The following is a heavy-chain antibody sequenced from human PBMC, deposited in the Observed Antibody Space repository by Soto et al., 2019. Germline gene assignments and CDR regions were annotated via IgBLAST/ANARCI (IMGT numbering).Heavy chain of an antibody. Sequence: ASVKVSCKASGYTFTSYGISWVRQAPGQGLESMGWISAYNGNTNYAQKLQGRVTMTTDTSTSTAYMELRSLRSDDTAVYYCARDRGTKHTLGSYYYYGMDVWGQGTTVTVSS. V-gene: IGHV1-18*04. CDR3: ARDRGTKHTLGSYYYYGMDV. CDR2: ISAYNGNT. CDR1: GYTFTSYG. J-gene: IGHJ6*02. D-gene: IGHD2-8*01.